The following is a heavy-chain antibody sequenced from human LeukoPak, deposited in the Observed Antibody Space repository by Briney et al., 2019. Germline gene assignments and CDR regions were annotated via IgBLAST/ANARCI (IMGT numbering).Heavy chain of an antibody. CDR1: GFIVNTNY. V-gene: IGHV3-53*05. Sequence: AGGSLRLSCAASGFIVNTNYMTWVRQAPGRGLEWVSFIYADGNTYYADSVKGRFTISRDNAKNSLYLQMNSLRAEDTALYYCATNGGGDSGYGNFDYWGQGTLVTVSS. CDR3: ATNGGGDSGYGNFDY. J-gene: IGHJ4*02. D-gene: IGHD5-12*01. CDR2: IYADGNT.